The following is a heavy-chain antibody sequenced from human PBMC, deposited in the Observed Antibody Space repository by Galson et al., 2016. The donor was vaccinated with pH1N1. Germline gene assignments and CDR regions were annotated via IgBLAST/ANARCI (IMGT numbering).Heavy chain of an antibody. V-gene: IGHV4-61*02. CDR2: XXISGGT. Sequence: TLSLTCTVSGGAISTGSYYWGWVRQPAGKGLEWIGRXXISGGTNYNSSLRSRVTISFDTSKNKFSLELTSVTAADTAVYYCARDHYFGSGIHYCGQGIQVTVS. D-gene: IGHD3-10*01. J-gene: IGHJ4*02. CDR1: GGAISTGSYY. CDR3: ARDHYFGSGIHY.